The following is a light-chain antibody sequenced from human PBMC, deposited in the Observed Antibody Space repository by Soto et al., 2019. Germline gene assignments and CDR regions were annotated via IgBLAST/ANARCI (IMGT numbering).Light chain of an antibody. J-gene: IGLJ2*01. CDR3: QSYDSDFVV. V-gene: IGLV6-57*04. CDR1: SGSIANNY. Sequence: NFMLTQPPSVSESPGKTLSISCTRSSGSIANNYVQWYQQRPGSAPTTVIYENNQRLSAVPDRFSGATDGSSTSASLTLSGLQTEDEADYYCQSYDSDFVVFGGGTKVTVL. CDR2: ENN.